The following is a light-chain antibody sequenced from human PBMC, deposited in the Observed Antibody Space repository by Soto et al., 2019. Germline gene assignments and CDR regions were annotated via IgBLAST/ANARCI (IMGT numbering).Light chain of an antibody. Sequence: QSVLTQPPSVSGAPGQRVTISCTGSSSNIGAGYDVHWYQQLPGTAPKLLIYGNNNRPSGVPDRFSGSKSGTSASLAITGLQAEDEADSYCQSYDSSLISYVFGTGTKVTVL. CDR2: GNN. J-gene: IGLJ1*01. CDR1: SSNIGAGYD. CDR3: QSYDSSLISYV. V-gene: IGLV1-40*01.